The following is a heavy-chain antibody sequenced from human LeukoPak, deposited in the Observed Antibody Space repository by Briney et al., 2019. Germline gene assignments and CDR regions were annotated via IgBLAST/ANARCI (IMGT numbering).Heavy chain of an antibody. CDR3: ARGLYSSSWYVVGYYYYYGMDV. D-gene: IGHD6-13*01. CDR1: GYTFTSYD. Sequence: ASVKVSCKASGYTFTSYDINWVRQATGQGLEWMGWMNPNSGNTGYAQKFQGRVTMTRNTSISTAYMELSSLRSEDTAVYYCARGLYSSSWYVVGYYYYYGMDVWGQGTTVTVSS. J-gene: IGHJ6*02. CDR2: MNPNSGNT. V-gene: IGHV1-8*01.